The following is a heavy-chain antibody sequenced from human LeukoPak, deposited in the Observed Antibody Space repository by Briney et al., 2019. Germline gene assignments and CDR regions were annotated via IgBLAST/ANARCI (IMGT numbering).Heavy chain of an antibody. CDR1: GGSINSVGNY. CDR2: IYYSGNT. CDR3: ARVDTMVRGVINWFDP. D-gene: IGHD3-10*01. Sequence: SETLSLTCTVSGGSINSVGNYWSWVRQYPGKGLEWIGNIYYSGNTYYNPSLNSRLTISVDSSKNQFSLRLDSVTAADTAVCYCARVDTMVRGVINWFDPWGQGTLVTVSS. V-gene: IGHV4-31*03. J-gene: IGHJ5*02.